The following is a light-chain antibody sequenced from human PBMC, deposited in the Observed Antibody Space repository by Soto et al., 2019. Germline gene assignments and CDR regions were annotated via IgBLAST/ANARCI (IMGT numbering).Light chain of an antibody. CDR3: SSYTSSSTRV. CDR2: DVS. J-gene: IGLJ3*02. CDR1: SSDVGGYNY. V-gene: IGLV2-14*01. Sequence: QSALTQPASVSGSPGQSITISCTGTSSDVGGYNYVSWYQQHPGKAPKLMIYDVSNRPSGVSNRFSGSKSGNTASLTISGLQAEDAADYYGSSYTSSSTRVFGGGTKLTVL.